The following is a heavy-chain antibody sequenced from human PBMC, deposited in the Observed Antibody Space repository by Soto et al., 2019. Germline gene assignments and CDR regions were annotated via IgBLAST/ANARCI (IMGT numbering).Heavy chain of an antibody. CDR2: VYFNGKT. V-gene: IGHV4-61*01. Sequence: QVQLQESGPGLVKPSETLSLTCTVSGGSVSSATYYWNWIRQPPGKGLEWIGLVYFNGKTNYNPSLKWRVTMSLDTSHKQFPLRLSSVTAEDTALSSCARAFWGEVGPSFDYWGQGTLVTVSS. D-gene: IGHD3-16*01. J-gene: IGHJ4*02. CDR3: ARAFWGEVGPSFDY. CDR1: GGSVSSATYY.